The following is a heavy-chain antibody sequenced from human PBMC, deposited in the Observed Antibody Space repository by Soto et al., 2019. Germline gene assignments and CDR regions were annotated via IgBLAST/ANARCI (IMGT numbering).Heavy chain of an antibody. CDR2: IYYSGST. J-gene: IGHJ4*02. V-gene: IGHV4-31*03. CDR1: GGSISSGGYY. Sequence: QVQLQESGPGLVKPSQTLSLTCTVSGGSISSGGYYWSWVRQHPGKGLEWIGYIYYSGSTYYNPSLKSRVTTSVDTSTNQFSLKLSSVTAADTAVYYCARVDGQFRFLEWFFDYWGQGTLVTVSS. D-gene: IGHD3-3*01. CDR3: ARVDGQFRFLEWFFDY.